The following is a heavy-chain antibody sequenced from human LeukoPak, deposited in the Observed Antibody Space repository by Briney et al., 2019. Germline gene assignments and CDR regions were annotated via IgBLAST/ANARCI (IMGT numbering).Heavy chain of an antibody. D-gene: IGHD3-10*01. CDR3: AKDVGRDIWFGEFFDY. CDR1: GFTFSSYA. Sequence: QPGGSLRLSCAASGFTFSSYAMHWVRQAPGKGLEWVAVISYDGSNKYYADSVKGRFTISGDNSKNTLYLQMNSLRAEDTAVYYCAKDVGRDIWFGEFFDYWGQGTLVTVSS. CDR2: ISYDGSNK. J-gene: IGHJ4*02. V-gene: IGHV3-30*04.